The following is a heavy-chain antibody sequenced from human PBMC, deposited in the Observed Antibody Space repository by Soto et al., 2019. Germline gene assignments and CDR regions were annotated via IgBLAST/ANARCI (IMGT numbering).Heavy chain of an antibody. J-gene: IGHJ4*02. Sequence: QVQLQKWGAGRLKPSEPLSLTCAVFGGSFSGFYWTWIRQPPGKGLEWIGEIKQSGGTHYNPSLKRRVTIAVDTSTSQFSLKLSSVTAADTAVYYCARTYSSSWSPFDYWGQGTLVTVSS. CDR2: IKQSGGT. D-gene: IGHD6-13*01. V-gene: IGHV4-34*01. CDR1: GGSFSGFY. CDR3: ARTYSSSWSPFDY.